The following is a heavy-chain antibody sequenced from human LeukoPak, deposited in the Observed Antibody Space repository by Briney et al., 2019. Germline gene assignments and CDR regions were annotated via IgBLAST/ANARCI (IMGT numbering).Heavy chain of an antibody. CDR2: IKSDGSGI. CDR3: AGGNSMDV. V-gene: IGHV3-7*03. J-gene: IGHJ6*04. D-gene: IGHD1/OR15-1a*01. CDR1: GFPFSNSW. Sequence: GGSLRLSCAVSGFPFSNSWMYWVRQAPGKGLEGVANIKSDGSGISYVDSVKGRFIISRDNARNSLYLQMNSLTVEDTAVYFCAGGNSMDVWGKGTAVTVSS.